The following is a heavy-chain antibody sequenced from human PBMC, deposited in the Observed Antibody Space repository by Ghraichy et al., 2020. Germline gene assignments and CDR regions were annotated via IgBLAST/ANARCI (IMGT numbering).Heavy chain of an antibody. J-gene: IGHJ6*02. V-gene: IGHV3-21*01. CDR1: GFTFSSYS. Sequence: GSLRLSCAASGFTFSSYSMNWVRQAPGKGLEWVSSISSSSSYIYYADSVKGRFTISRDNAKNSLYLQMNSLRAEDTAVYYCARDFHGDYTYMDVWGQGTTVTVSS. CDR2: ISSSSSYI. D-gene: IGHD4-17*01. CDR3: ARDFHGDYTYMDV.